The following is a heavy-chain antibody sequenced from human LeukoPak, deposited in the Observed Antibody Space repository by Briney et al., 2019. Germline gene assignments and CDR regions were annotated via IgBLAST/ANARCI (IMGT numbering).Heavy chain of an antibody. Sequence: GGSLRLSYAASGFTFNNAWMNWVRQAPGKGLEWVGRIKSKNVGGTTDYAAPVKGRFTISRDDSKNTVYLQMNSLKIEDTAVYYCTSHAAFDPWGQGTLVTVSS. CDR1: GFTFNNAW. J-gene: IGHJ5*02. CDR3: TSHAAFDP. CDR2: IKSKNVGGTT. V-gene: IGHV3-15*01.